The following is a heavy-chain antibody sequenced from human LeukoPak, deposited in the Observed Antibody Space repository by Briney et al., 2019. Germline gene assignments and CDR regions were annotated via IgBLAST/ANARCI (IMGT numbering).Heavy chain of an antibody. J-gene: IGHJ6*02. D-gene: IGHD1-26*01. CDR1: GFTVSSNY. V-gene: IGHV3-53*01. Sequence: PGGSLRLSCAASGFTVSSNYMSWVRQAPGKGLEWVSVIYSGGSTYYADSVRGRFTISRDNSKNTLYVQMNSLRAEDTAVYYCAKDKGWGYSAYDCYGMDVWGQGTTVTVSS. CDR2: IYSGGST. CDR3: AKDKGWGYSAYDCYGMDV.